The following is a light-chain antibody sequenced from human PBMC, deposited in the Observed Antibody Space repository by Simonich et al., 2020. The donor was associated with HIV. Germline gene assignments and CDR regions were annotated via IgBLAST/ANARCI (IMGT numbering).Light chain of an antibody. CDR2: DDG. CDR3: QMWDSSSDHWV. V-gene: IGLV3-21*03. CDR1: NIGSKS. J-gene: IGLJ3*02. Sequence: SYVLTQPPSVSVAPGKTARITCGGNNIGSKSVHWYQQKPGQAPVLVVYDDGDRPSGIPERFSDSNAGNTATLTISRVEAGDEADYYCQMWDSSSDHWVFGGGTKLTVL.